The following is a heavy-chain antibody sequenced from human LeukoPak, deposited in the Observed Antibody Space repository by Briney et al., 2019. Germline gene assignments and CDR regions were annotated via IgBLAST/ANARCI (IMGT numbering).Heavy chain of an antibody. D-gene: IGHD3-3*01. Sequence: ASVKVSCKASGYTFTGYYMHWVRQAPGQGLEWMGWINPNSGGTNYAQKFQGRVTTTRDTSISTAYMELSRLRSDDTAVYYCARRFLEWSYAFDIWGQGTMVTVSS. J-gene: IGHJ3*02. CDR2: INPNSGGT. CDR1: GYTFTGYY. V-gene: IGHV1-2*02. CDR3: ARRFLEWSYAFDI.